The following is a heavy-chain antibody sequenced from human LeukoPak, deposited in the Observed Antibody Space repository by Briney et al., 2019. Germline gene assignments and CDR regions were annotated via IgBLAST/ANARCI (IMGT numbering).Heavy chain of an antibody. Sequence: GGSLRLSCAASGFTFSSYAMTWVRQAPGKGLEWVSTISTSGSSTFYADSVKGRFTISRDNSKNTLYLQMNSLRAEDTAVYYCANQKYYYDSSGHYYFDYWGQGTLVTVSS. CDR1: GFTFSSYA. CDR3: ANQKYYYDSSGHYYFDY. CDR2: ISTSGSST. D-gene: IGHD3-22*01. V-gene: IGHV3-23*01. J-gene: IGHJ4*02.